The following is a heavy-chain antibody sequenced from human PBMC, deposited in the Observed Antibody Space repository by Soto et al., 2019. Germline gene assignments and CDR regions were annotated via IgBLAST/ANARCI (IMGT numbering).Heavy chain of an antibody. J-gene: IGHJ4*02. Sequence: QVQLVESGGGVVQPGRSPRLSCVASGFNFNSYGMHWVRQAPGKGLEWVAVIWYDGSNKYYADSVKGRFTISRDNSKNTLFLQMNSLRAEDTAVYYCARDSYYYGSQHLDSWGQGTLVTVSS. V-gene: IGHV3-33*01. CDR2: IWYDGSNK. D-gene: IGHD3-10*01. CDR3: ARDSYYYGSQHLDS. CDR1: GFNFNSYG.